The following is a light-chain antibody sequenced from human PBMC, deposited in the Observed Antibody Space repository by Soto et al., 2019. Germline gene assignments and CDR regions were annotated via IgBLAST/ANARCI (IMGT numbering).Light chain of an antibody. V-gene: IGKV1-39*01. CDR1: QSISSY. Sequence: DIQMTQSPSSLSASVGDRVTITCRASQSISSYLNWYQQKPGKAPKLLIYAASSLQSGVPSRFSGSGSGTDFPLTISSRQPEDLQTSTCKRSNSTPPWTFGQGTKVEIK. CDR2: AAS. J-gene: IGKJ1*01. CDR3: KRSNSTPPWT.